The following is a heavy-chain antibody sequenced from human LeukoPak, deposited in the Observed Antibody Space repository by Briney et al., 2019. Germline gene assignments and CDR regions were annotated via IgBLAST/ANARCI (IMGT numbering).Heavy chain of an antibody. D-gene: IGHD2-15*01. V-gene: IGHV4-59*01. CDR2: IYSSGTT. Sequence: SETLSLTCTVSGDSISSYFWSWIRQPPAKGLEWIGYIYSSGTTNYNPSLKSRVTIAVDPSTNQFSLRLSSATAADTAVYYCAREPRSQGGRGRPFDFWGQGTLVTVSS. CDR1: GDSISSYF. CDR3: AREPRSQGGRGRPFDF. J-gene: IGHJ4*02.